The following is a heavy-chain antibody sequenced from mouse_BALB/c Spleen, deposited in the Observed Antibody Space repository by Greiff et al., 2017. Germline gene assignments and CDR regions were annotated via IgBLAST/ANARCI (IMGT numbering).Heavy chain of an antibody. D-gene: IGHD1-2*01. Sequence: EVKLMESGGGLVKLGGSLKLSCAASGFTFSSYYMSWVRQTPEKRLELVAAINSNGGSTYYPDTVKGRFTISRDNAKNTLYLQMSSLKSEDTALYYCARHVHYDYWGQGTTLTVSS. CDR1: GFTFSSYY. V-gene: IGHV5-6-2*01. CDR2: INSNGGST. J-gene: IGHJ2*01. CDR3: ARHVHYDY.